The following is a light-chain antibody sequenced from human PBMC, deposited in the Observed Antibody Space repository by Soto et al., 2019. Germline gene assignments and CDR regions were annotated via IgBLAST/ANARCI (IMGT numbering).Light chain of an antibody. Sequence: QSALTQPPSAPGSPGQSVTISCTGTRRDVGGYNYVSWYQQHPGKAPKIIIYDVTKRPSGVPDRFSGSKSGNTASLTVSGLQTEDEADYYCASHAGSSAVFGGGTQLTVL. V-gene: IGLV2-8*01. CDR1: RRDVGGYNY. CDR3: ASHAGSSAV. CDR2: DVT. J-gene: IGLJ2*01.